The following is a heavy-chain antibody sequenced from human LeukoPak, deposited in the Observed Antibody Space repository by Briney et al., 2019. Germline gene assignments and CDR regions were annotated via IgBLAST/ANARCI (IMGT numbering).Heavy chain of an antibody. CDR1: GFTFSSYG. J-gene: IGHJ5*02. CDR2: ISYDGSNK. CDR3: AKDVTGGWFDP. Sequence: PGRSLGLSCAASGFTFSSYGMHRVRQAPGKGLEWVAVISYDGSNKYYADSVKGRFTISRDNSKNTLYLQMNSLRAEDTAVYYCAKDVTGGWFDPWGQGTLVTVSS. V-gene: IGHV3-30*18. D-gene: IGHD2-21*02.